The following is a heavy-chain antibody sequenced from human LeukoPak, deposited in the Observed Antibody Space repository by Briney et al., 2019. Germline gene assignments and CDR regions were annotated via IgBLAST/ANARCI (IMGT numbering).Heavy chain of an antibody. CDR3: AKGWDFWSGYIDY. CDR2: ISGSGGST. V-gene: IGHV3-23*01. CDR1: GFTFSDYY. Sequence: GGSLRLSCAASGFTFSDYYMSWIRQAPGKGLEWVSAISGSGGSTYYADSVKGRFTISRDNSKNTLYLQMNSLRAEDTAVYYCAKGWDFWSGYIDYWGQGTLVTVSS. J-gene: IGHJ4*02. D-gene: IGHD3-3*01.